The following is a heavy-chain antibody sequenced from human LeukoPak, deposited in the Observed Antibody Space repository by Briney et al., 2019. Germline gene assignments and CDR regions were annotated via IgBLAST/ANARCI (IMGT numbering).Heavy chain of an antibody. CDR3: ARVGSAVAGITPFDY. V-gene: IGHV6-1*01. D-gene: IGHD6-19*01. CDR1: GDSVSSNSAA. Sequence: SQTLSLTCAISGDSVSSNSAAWNWIRQSPSRGLEWLGRTYYRSKWYNDYAVSVKSRITINPDTSKNQFSRQLNSVTPEATAVYYCARVGSAVAGITPFDYWGQGTLVTVSS. CDR2: TYYRSKWYN. J-gene: IGHJ4*02.